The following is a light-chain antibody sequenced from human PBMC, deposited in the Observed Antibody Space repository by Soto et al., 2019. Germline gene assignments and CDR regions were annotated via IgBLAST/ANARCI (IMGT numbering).Light chain of an antibody. CDR2: KAS. CDR1: QTISSW. CDR3: QHYNSYSAA. J-gene: IGKJ1*01. Sequence: DIQMTHTPPTLCGSLGYKLTISCRSSQTISSWLAWYQQKPGKAPKLLIYKASTLKSGVPSRFSGSGSGTEFTLTISSLQPDDFATYYCQHYNSYSAAFGQGTKV. V-gene: IGKV1-5*03.